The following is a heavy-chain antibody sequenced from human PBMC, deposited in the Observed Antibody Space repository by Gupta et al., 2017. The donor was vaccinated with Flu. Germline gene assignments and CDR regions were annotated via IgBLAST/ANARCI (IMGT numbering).Heavy chain of an antibody. CDR1: GFTFTYYT. CDR3: ARDLGEGYYYGVDV. Sequence: EVQLVESGGGLAKPGGSLRLSCAASGFTFTYYTMIWVRQAPGKGLEWVSSISSTSSFIYYADSLEGRFTISSDNTKNSLFLQMNSLKAEDTAVYYCARDLGEGYYYGVDVWGPGTTVTVSS. CDR2: ISSTSSFI. J-gene: IGHJ6*02. V-gene: IGHV3-21*01.